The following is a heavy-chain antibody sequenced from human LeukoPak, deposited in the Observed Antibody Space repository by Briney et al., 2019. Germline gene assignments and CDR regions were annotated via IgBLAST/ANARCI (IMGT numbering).Heavy chain of an antibody. J-gene: IGHJ4*02. Sequence: GRCLRLSCGVSGFTFEDFAAHWVRQAPGKGWGGVSLHRGDGGNTYYADSVKGRLTTYRDNSTNSLYLQMTSLRTEDTAVYDCAKDFGVYDYVWGSYRPLYYFDYWGQGTLVTVSS. D-gene: IGHD3-16*02. CDR1: GFTFEDFA. V-gene: IGHV3-43*02. CDR3: AKDFGVYDYVWGSYRPLYYFDY. CDR2: HRGDGGNT.